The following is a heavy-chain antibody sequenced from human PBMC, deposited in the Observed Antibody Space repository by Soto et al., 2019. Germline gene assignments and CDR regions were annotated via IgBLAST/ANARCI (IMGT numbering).Heavy chain of an antibody. CDR1: GYTFTRQY. J-gene: IGHJ4*02. D-gene: IGHD3-3*02. CDR2: INPSGGST. Sequence: ASGKGSCKTSGYTFTRQYIHWVRQAPGQGLEWMGIINPSGGSTSYAQKFQGRVTMTGETSTSTVYKELSSLTAEDTAVYYCARLIGGADSDHFWIRYFDYCGKVTLV. V-gene: IGHV1-46*01. CDR3: ARLIGGADSDHFWIRYFDY.